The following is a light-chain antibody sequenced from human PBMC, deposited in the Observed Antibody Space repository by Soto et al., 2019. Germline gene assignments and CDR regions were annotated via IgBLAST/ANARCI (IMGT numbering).Light chain of an antibody. CDR2: DAS. Sequence: EIVLTQSPATLSLSPGERATLSCRASQSISFYLAWYQQKPGQAPRLLIYDASNRATGIPARFSGSGSGTDFTLTISSLEPEDFAIYYCQQGSNWFTFGQGTKLEIK. V-gene: IGKV3-11*01. CDR3: QQGSNWFT. CDR1: QSISFY. J-gene: IGKJ2*01.